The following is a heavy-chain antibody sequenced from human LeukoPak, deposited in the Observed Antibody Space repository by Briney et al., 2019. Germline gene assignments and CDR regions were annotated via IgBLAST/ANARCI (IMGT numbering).Heavy chain of an antibody. CDR1: GGSISSGGYY. D-gene: IGHD1-26*01. V-gene: IGHV4-30-2*01. Sequence: SQTLSLTCTVSGGSISSGGYYWSWIRQPPGKGLEWIGYIYHSGNTYYNPSLKSRVTISVDSSKNQFSLKLNSVTAADTAVYYCARTPMSYSWGQGTLVTVSS. CDR2: IYHSGNT. CDR3: ARTPMSYS. J-gene: IGHJ5*02.